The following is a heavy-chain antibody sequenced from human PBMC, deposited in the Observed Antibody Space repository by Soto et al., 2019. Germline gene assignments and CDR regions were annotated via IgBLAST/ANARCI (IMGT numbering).Heavy chain of an antibody. V-gene: IGHV3-33*01. CDR3: ARDDQWDVVEYYYYVMDV. J-gene: IGHJ6*04. D-gene: IGHD1-26*01. CDR2: IWYDDSNK. Sequence: QVQLVESGGGVVQPGRSLRLSCAASGFSLSSYGMHWVRQAPGKGLEWVAVIWYDDSNKYYADSVKGRLTISRYNSKKTLYLQMDSRRHADTAVYYWARDDQWDVVEYYYYVMDVCGKVATGTVSS. CDR1: GFSLSSYG.